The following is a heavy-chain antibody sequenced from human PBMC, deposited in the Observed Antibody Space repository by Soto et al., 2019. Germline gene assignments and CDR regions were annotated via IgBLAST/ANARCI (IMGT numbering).Heavy chain of an antibody. V-gene: IGHV1-18*04. CDR1: GYTFTNYD. D-gene: IGHD3-16*02. CDR3: ERVVPGAVPWFDS. CDR2: ITPFNGNT. Sequence: QVQLLQSGPEERKPGASLRVSCKTSGYTFTNYDVTWVRHAPGRGLEWMGWITPFNGNTHYAPHLHGRITLATDTSTTTAYLDLTNLLSDDTAMYYCERVVPGAVPWFDSCGQGTPVTVSS. J-gene: IGHJ5*01.